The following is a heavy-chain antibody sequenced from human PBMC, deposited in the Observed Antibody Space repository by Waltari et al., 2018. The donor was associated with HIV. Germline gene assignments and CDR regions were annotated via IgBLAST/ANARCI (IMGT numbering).Heavy chain of an antibody. J-gene: IGHJ4*02. CDR2: IIPVFVTT. V-gene: IGHV1-69*13. CDR1: GGSFSNNA. CDR3: ARGAASNTCNSYFDS. Sequence: QVQLVQSGAEVKKPGSSVKVSCKASGGSFSNNAISWVRQAPGQGLEWMGGIIPVFVTTYYSQKVQGRVTITADVSLTTAYMDLSSLGSDDTAFYFCARGAASNTCNSYFDSWGQGVLVTVSS. D-gene: IGHD2-15*01.